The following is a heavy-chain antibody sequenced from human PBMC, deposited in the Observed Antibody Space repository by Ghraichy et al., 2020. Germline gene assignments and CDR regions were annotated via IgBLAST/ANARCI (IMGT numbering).Heavy chain of an antibody. CDR1: GFTFSSNY. D-gene: IGHD7-27*01. Sequence: GGSLRLSCAASGFTFSSNYMSWVRQAPGKGLEWVSVIYSGGSTYYADSVKGRFTISSDNSKNTLYLQMNSLRAEDTAVYYCARVRTGEDAFDIWGQGTMVTVSS. J-gene: IGHJ3*02. CDR2: IYSGGST. CDR3: ARVRTGEDAFDI. V-gene: IGHV3-66*02.